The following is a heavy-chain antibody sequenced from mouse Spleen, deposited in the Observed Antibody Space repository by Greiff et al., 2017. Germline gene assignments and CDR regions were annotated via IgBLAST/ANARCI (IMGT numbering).Heavy chain of an antibody. CDR1: GFTFSDYY. V-gene: IGHV5-12*02. D-gene: IGHD1-1*01. Sequence: DVKLVESGGGLVQPGGSLKLSCATSGFTFSDYYMYWVRQTPEKRLEWVAYISNGGGSTYYPDTVKGRFTISRDNAKNTLYLQMSRLKSEDTAMYYCARQNYGFDYWGQGTTLTVSS. CDR2: ISNGGGST. J-gene: IGHJ2*01. CDR3: ARQNYGFDY.